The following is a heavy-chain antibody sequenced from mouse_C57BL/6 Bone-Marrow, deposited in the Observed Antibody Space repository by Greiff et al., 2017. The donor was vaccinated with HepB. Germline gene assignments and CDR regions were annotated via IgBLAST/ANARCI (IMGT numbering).Heavy chain of an antibody. CDR1: GYTFTSYW. CDR2: IDPSDSYT. CDR3: ARLIYDGYYVDY. J-gene: IGHJ2*01. Sequence: QVQLQQPGAELVMPGASVKLSCKASGYTFTSYWMHWVKQRPGQGLEWIGEIDPSDSYTNYNQKFKGKSTLTVDKSSSTAYMQLSSLTSEDSAVYYCARLIYDGYYVDYWGQGTTLTVSS. D-gene: IGHD2-3*01. V-gene: IGHV1-69*01.